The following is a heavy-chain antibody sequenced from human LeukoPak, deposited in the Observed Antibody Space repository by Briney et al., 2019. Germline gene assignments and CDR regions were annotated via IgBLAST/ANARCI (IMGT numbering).Heavy chain of an antibody. Sequence: ASVKVSCKASGGTFSSYAISWVRQAPGQGLEWMGRIIPILGIANYAQKFQGRVPITADKSTSTAYMELSSLRSEDTAVYYCARDRIEGYYYYYYGMDVWGQGTTVTVSS. J-gene: IGHJ6*02. CDR1: GGTFSSYA. CDR2: IIPILGIA. V-gene: IGHV1-69*04. CDR3: ARDRIEGYYYYYYGMDV.